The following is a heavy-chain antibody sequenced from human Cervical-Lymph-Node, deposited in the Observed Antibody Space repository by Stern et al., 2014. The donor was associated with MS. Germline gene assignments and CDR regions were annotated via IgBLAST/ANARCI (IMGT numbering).Heavy chain of an antibody. D-gene: IGHD2-15*01. J-gene: IGHJ4*02. CDR2: INTNSGGR. CDR1: GYTFIAYY. CDR3: AREGFCSGSTCYSTNY. Sequence: QVQLVESGAEVKKPGASVKVSCKASGYTFIAYYLHWVRQAPGQGLEWMGWINTNSGGRKYAQKFQGWVTMTRDTSISTAYMELSRLRSDDTAVYYCAREGFCSGSTCYSTNYWGQGTPVTVSS. V-gene: IGHV1-2*04.